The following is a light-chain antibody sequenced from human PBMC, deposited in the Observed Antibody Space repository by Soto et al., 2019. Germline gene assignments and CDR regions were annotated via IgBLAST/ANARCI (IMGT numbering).Light chain of an antibody. V-gene: IGLV2-14*01. CDR1: SSDVGGYNY. CDR3: SSYTSSSILYV. J-gene: IGLJ1*01. Sequence: QSALTQPASVSGSPGQSITISCTGTSSDVGGYNYVSWYQQHPGKAPKLMIYEVSNRPSGVSNRFSGSKSGNTASLTISGLQAEDEADYYSSSYTSSSILYVFGTGTKVTV. CDR2: EVS.